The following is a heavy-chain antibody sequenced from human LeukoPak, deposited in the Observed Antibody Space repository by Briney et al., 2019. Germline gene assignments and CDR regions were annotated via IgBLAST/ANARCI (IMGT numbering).Heavy chain of an antibody. D-gene: IGHD1-26*01. CDR2: VGRDGSEK. V-gene: IGHV3-7*01. CDR3: AKVGAWELPRVFEN. CDR1: GFTFSDYW. Sequence: GGALRLSCVASGFTFSDYWMTGVRQVPGKGREWVANVGRDGSEKKYVDSVKGRFTISRDNAKHHLYLEMNSLRVEDPALYYCAKVGAWELPRVFENWGQGTLVTVSS. J-gene: IGHJ4*02.